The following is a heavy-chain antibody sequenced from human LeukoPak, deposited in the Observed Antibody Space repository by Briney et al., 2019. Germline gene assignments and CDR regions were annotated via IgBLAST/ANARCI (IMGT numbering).Heavy chain of an antibody. J-gene: IGHJ4*02. CDR1: GFSFSTYA. Sequence: EGSLRLSCAASGFSFSTYAMSWARQAPGKGLEWVSGISGSGETSYYAASVKGRLTISRDNSNNTLYLQMTSLRADDTAVYYCARRGSGSSSPFAYWGQGALVIVSS. CDR3: ARRGSGSSSPFAY. V-gene: IGHV3-23*01. D-gene: IGHD6-6*01. CDR2: ISGSGETS.